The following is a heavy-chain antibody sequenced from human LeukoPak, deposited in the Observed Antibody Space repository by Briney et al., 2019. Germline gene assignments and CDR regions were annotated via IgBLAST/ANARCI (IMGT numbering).Heavy chain of an antibody. D-gene: IGHD2-2*01. CDR3: ARDHCSSTSCHNDY. J-gene: IGHJ4*02. CDR2: IKQDGSEK. V-gene: IGHV3-7*01. CDR1: GFTFSSYW. Sequence: GGSLRLSCAASGFTFSSYWMSWVRQAPGKGLEWVANIKQDGSEKYYVDSVKGRFTISRDNAKNSLYLQMNSLSAEDTAVYYCARDHCSSTSCHNDYWGQGTLVTVSS.